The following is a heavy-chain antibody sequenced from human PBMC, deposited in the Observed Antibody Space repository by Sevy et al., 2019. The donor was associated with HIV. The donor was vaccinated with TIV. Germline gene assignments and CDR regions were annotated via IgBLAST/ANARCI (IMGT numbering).Heavy chain of an antibody. CDR3: ARRRVEDYYGSGTPPLVNGPFDI. V-gene: IGHV4-39*01. Sequence: SETRSLTCTVSGGSISNSDSYWGWIRQPPGKGLGWIGSIYYSGSTYYNPSLKSRVTLSVDTSKNQFSLKVNSVTAADTALYYCARRRVEDYYGSGTPPLVNGPFDIWGQGTMVTVSS. J-gene: IGHJ3*02. CDR1: GGSISNSDSY. D-gene: IGHD3-10*01. CDR2: IYYSGST.